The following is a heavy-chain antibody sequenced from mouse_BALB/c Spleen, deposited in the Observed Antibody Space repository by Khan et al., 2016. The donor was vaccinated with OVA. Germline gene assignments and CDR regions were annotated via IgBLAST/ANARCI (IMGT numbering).Heavy chain of an antibody. D-gene: IGHD2-4*01. CDR3: ARKDYYDYDPFPY. Sequence: EVQLVESGPGLVKPSQSLSLTCTVTGYSITSEYAWNWIRQFPGNKLEWMGYINYSGNTRFNPSLKSRTSITRDTSKNQFFLQLNSVTTEDTATYYCARKDYYDYDPFPYWGQGTLVTLSA. V-gene: IGHV3-2*02. CDR2: INYSGNT. J-gene: IGHJ3*01. CDR1: GYSITSEYA.